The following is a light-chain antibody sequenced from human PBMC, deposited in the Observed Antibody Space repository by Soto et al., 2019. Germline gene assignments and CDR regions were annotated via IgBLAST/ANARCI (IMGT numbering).Light chain of an antibody. CDR1: PSNIGAGFD. CDR3: QSYDTSLSGAWV. Sequence: QSVLTQPPSVSGAPGQRITISCTGSPSNIGAGFDVHWYQQFPGTAPKLLIYGTTSRPSGVPDRFSGSQSGTSASLAITGLQAGYEADYYCQSYDTSLSGAWVFGGGTKLTVL. J-gene: IGLJ3*02. V-gene: IGLV1-40*01. CDR2: GTT.